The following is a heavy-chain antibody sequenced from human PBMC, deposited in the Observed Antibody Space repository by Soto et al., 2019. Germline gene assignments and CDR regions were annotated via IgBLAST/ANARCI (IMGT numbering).Heavy chain of an antibody. CDR3: ARERGGSWEPFDI. CDR2: IYYSGNT. Sequence: ETLSLSCNISGGDISNFYWTWLRQHPGKGLEWIGYIYYSGNTNYNPSLKSRATISLDTSTNQFSLKLTSVTAADTAVYYCARERGGSWEPFDICGQGTMVT. V-gene: IGHV4-59*01. CDR1: GGDISNFY. J-gene: IGHJ3*02. D-gene: IGHD2-15*01.